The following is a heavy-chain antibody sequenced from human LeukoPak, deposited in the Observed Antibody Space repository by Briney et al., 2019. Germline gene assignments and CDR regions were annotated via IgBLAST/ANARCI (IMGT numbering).Heavy chain of an antibody. Sequence: GGSLRLSCAASGFTVDSNYLSWVRQAPGKGLEWVSTIYTGGNTYYAASVKGRFTISRDFSKNTVFLHMNSLRAEDTAMYYCARGRYSSRSGGYYFDIWGQGTLVTVSS. V-gene: IGHV3-53*01. CDR1: GFTVDSNY. CDR2: IYTGGNT. J-gene: IGHJ4*02. CDR3: ARGRYSSRSGGYYFDI. D-gene: IGHD2-2*01.